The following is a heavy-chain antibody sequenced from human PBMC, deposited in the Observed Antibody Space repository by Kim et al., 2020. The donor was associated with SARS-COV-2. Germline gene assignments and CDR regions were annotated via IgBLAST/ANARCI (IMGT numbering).Heavy chain of an antibody. Sequence: GGSLRLSCAASGFTFRSYAMNWVRQAPGKGLEWVSGTSSSGGSTYYADSVKGRFTISRDNSKNTLSLQMNSLRADDTAVYYCATAKEGVVTALLWSDSWGQGTLVTVSS. CDR3: ATAKEGVVTALLWSDS. J-gene: IGHJ4*02. D-gene: IGHD2-21*02. V-gene: IGHV3-23*01. CDR1: GFTFRSYA. CDR2: TSSSGGST.